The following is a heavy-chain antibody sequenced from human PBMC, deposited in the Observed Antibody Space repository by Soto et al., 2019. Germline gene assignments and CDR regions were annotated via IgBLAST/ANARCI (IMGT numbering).Heavy chain of an antibody. CDR1: GFTFRSYV. J-gene: IGHJ4*02. V-gene: IGHV3-33*05. CDR3: ARWGTTGGLDV. CDR2: TPYVGSNN. Sequence: QVQLVASGGGVVQPGTSLRLPCVGLGFTFRSYVFNWVRQAPGKGLAWVALTPYVGSNNFYGDSVKGRFTIARHNSRNTVELQMDSLTFEDTALYYCARWGTTGGLDVWGQGTLVSVSS. D-gene: IGHD3-16*01.